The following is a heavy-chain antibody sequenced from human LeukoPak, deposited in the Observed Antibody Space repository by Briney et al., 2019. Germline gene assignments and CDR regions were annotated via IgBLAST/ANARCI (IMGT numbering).Heavy chain of an antibody. J-gene: IGHJ5*02. Sequence: PSETLSLTCTVSGASITSSYWSWIRQSPGKGLEYPGYIYHTGITNYSPSLNSRVSISMDTSKNQFSLHLTSVTAADTAVYYCAGTARLLAPWGQGIQVTVSS. CDR3: AGTARLLAP. V-gene: IGHV4-59*08. CDR1: GASITSSY. CDR2: IYHTGIT.